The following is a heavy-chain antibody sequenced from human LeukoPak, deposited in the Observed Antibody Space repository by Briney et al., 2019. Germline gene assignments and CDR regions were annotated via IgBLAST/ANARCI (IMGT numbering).Heavy chain of an antibody. D-gene: IGHD2-8*01. CDR3: VRGVPGVYFYYYMDV. CDR1: GYSFTTYA. J-gene: IGHJ6*03. V-gene: IGHV1-3*03. CDR2: IYGDNGDT. Sequence: VASVKVSCKASGYSFTTYAMNWVRQAPGQRLEWMGWIYGDNGDTKYSQEFQGRVTITRDTSASTVYMELSSLRSEDMAVYYCVRGVPGVYFYYYMDVWGKGTTVTISS.